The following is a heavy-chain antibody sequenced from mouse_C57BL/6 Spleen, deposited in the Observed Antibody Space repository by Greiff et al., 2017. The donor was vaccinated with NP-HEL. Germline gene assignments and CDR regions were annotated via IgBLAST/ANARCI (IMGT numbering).Heavy chain of an antibody. D-gene: IGHD3-2*02. J-gene: IGHJ3*01. V-gene: IGHV5-6*01. CDR2: ISSGGSYT. CDR3: ARHDSSGYWFAY. Sequence: EVQLVESGGDLVKPGGSLKLSCAASGFTFSSYGMSWVRQTPDKRLEWVATISSGGSYTYYPASVKGRFTISRDTAKNTLYLQMSSLKSEDTAMYYCARHDSSGYWFAYWGKGTLVTVSA. CDR1: GFTFSSYG.